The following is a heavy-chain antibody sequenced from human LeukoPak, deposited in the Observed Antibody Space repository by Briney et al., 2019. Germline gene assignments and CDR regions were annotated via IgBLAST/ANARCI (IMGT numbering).Heavy chain of an antibody. Sequence: GGSLRLSCAASGFTFSSYAMSWVRQAPGKGLEWASSISGSGGSTYYADSEKGRFTISRDNSKDTLYLQMNSLRAEDTAVYYCAKEGPGVGYYYYMDVWGKGTTVTVSS. CDR3: AKEGPGVGYYYYMDV. J-gene: IGHJ6*03. D-gene: IGHD1-14*01. CDR1: GFTFSSYA. CDR2: ISGSGGST. V-gene: IGHV3-23*01.